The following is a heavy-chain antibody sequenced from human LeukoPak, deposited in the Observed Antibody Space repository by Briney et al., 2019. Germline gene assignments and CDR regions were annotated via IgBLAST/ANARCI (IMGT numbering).Heavy chain of an antibody. CDR2: IYYSGST. CDR1: GGSISSSSYY. V-gene: IGHV4-39*07. D-gene: IGHD1-26*01. CDR3: ARAWELPYFDY. J-gene: IGHJ4*02. Sequence: PSETLSLTCTVSGGSISSSSYYWGWIRQPPGKGLEWIGSIYYSGSTYYNPSLKSRVTISVDTSKNQFSLKLSSVTAADTAVYYCARAWELPYFDYWGQGTLVTVSS.